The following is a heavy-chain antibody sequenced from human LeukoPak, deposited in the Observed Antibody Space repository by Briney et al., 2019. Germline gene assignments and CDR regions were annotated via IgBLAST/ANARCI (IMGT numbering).Heavy chain of an antibody. Sequence: GGSLRLSCAASGLTFSDYYMSWIRQAPGKGLEWLSYINIGGTNTHYADSVKGRFTISRDNAKKSLYLEMTNPRAEDTAVYYCATDGAGFDTWGQGVLVTVSS. CDR2: INIGGTNT. CDR1: GLTFSDYY. V-gene: IGHV3-11*01. J-gene: IGHJ5*02. CDR3: ATDGAGFDT.